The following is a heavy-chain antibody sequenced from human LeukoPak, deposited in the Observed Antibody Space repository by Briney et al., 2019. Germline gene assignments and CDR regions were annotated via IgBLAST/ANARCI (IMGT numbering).Heavy chain of an antibody. CDR2: ISSSSSYT. D-gene: IGHD6-19*01. CDR3: ARCGSGWYYFDY. J-gene: IGHJ4*02. Sequence: GGSLRLSCAASGCTFSDYYMSWIRQAPGKGLEWVSYISSSSSYTNYADSVKGRFTISRDNAKNSLYLQMNSLRAEDTAVYYCARCGSGWYYFDYWGQGTLVTVSS. CDR1: GCTFSDYY. V-gene: IGHV3-11*06.